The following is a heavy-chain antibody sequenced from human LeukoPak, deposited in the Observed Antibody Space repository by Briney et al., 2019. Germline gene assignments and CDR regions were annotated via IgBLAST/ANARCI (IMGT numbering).Heavy chain of an antibody. CDR3: ARGPGGSSSSDFDY. CDR2: IYTSGST. D-gene: IGHD6-6*01. J-gene: IGHJ4*02. CDR1: GGSISGYY. V-gene: IGHV4-4*07. Sequence: SETLSLTCTVSGGSISGYYWSWIRQPAGKGLEWIGRIYTSGSTNYNPSLKSRVTISLDTSKNQFSLNLSSVTAADTAVYYCARGPGGSSSSDFDYWGQGTLVTVSS.